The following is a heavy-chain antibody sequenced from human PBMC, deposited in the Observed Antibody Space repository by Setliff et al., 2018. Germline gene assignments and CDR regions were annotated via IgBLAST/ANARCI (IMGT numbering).Heavy chain of an antibody. CDR3: ARAQLDYSSRAFDF. V-gene: IGHV4-59*01. D-gene: IGHD1-1*01. Sequence: SETLSLTCSVSGDSINNFYWNWIRQSPGTGLEWIGYIFSDGTTYYNPSLKSRVAMSVDTSKKQFSLSLSAVTAADTAKYYCARAQLDYSSRAFDFWGQGTMVTVSS. CDR2: IFSDGTT. J-gene: IGHJ3*01. CDR1: GDSINNFY.